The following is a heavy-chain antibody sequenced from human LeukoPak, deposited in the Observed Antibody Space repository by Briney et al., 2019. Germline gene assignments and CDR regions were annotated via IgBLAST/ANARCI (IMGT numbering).Heavy chain of an antibody. CDR3: AKDKDIVVVVAATGACDY. Sequence: AGRSLRLSCAASGFTFSSYGMHWVRQAPGKGPEWVAVISYDGSNKYYADSVKGRFTISRDNSKNTLYLQMNSLRAEDTAVYYCAKDKDIVVVVAATGACDYWGQGTLVTVSS. D-gene: IGHD2-15*01. V-gene: IGHV3-30*18. CDR2: ISYDGSNK. J-gene: IGHJ4*02. CDR1: GFTFSSYG.